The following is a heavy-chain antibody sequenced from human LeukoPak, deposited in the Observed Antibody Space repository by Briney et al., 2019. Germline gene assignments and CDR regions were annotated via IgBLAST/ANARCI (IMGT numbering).Heavy chain of an antibody. J-gene: IGHJ5*02. D-gene: IGHD1-1*01. CDR2: IDPSDSYT. CDR3: AIQTHSHWFDP. CDR1: GYSFTSYW. Sequence: GESLKISCQGSGYSFTSYWISWVRQMPGKGLEWMGRIDPSDSYTNYSPSFQGHVTISADKSISTAYLQWSSLKASDTTMYYCAIQTHSHWFDPWGQGTLVTVSS. V-gene: IGHV5-10-1*01.